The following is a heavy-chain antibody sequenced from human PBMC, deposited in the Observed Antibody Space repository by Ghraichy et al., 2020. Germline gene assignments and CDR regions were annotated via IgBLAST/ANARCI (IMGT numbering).Heavy chain of an antibody. V-gene: IGHV1-2*02. CDR3: ARGGESNYYDSSGYYSDI. Sequence: ASLKVSCRPSGYSFNAYYLHWVRQAPGQGLEYMGWINPNSGGTSYTQKFQGRVTMTGDTSITTAYMELSSLRSDDTAVYYCARGGESNYYDSSGYYSDIWGQGTLVTVSS. CDR2: INPNSGGT. J-gene: IGHJ4*02. D-gene: IGHD3-22*01. CDR1: GYSFNAYY.